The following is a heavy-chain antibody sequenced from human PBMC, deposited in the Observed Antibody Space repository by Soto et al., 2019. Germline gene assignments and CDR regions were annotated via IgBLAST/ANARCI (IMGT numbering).Heavy chain of an antibody. CDR2: IYYSGST. CDR1: GGSISSGDSY. Sequence: QVQLQESGPGLVKPSQTLSLTCSVSGGSISSGDSYWSWVRQPPGKGLEWIGYIYYSGSTYYSPSLKSRLTISVDTSKNQFSLKLTSVTAADTAVYYCARASLAYHYYAMDVWGQGTTVTVSS. CDR3: ARASLAYHYYAMDV. V-gene: IGHV4-30-4*01. D-gene: IGHD2-15*01. J-gene: IGHJ6*02.